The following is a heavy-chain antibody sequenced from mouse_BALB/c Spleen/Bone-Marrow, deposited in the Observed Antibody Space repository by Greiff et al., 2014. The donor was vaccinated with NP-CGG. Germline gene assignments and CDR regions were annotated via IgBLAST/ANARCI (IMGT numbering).Heavy chain of an antibody. J-gene: IGHJ2*02. CDR1: GFNIKDTY. CDR3: VTYRNAYYFDY. D-gene: IGHD2-14*01. Sequence: VQLQQSGAELMKPGASVKLSYTASGFNIKDTYIHWVKQRPEQGLEWIGRIDPANGNTTYDPKFQGKATITTNSSSNTAYLQLSSLTSEDTAVYYCVTYRNAYYFDYWGQGTSLTVSS. V-gene: IGHV14-3*02. CDR2: IDPANGNT.